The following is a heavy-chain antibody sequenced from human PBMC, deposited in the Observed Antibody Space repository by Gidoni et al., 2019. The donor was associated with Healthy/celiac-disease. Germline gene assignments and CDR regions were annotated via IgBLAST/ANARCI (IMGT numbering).Heavy chain of an antibody. D-gene: IGHD5-12*01. CDR2: IYYSGST. V-gene: IGHV4-39*01. CDR1: GGSISSRSYY. CDR3: ARHQRWLQYYDAFDI. Sequence: QLQLQESGPGLVKPSETLSITCTVPGGSISSRSYYWGRIRQPPGNGLEWIGSIYYSGSTYYNPSLKSRVTISVDTSKNQFSLKLSSVTAADTAVYYCARHQRWLQYYDAFDIWGQGTMVTVSS. J-gene: IGHJ3*02.